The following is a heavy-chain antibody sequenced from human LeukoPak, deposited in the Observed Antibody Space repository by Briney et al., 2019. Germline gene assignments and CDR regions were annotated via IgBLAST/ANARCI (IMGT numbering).Heavy chain of an antibody. CDR1: GGTFSSYA. Sequence: SVKLSCKASGGTFSSYAISWVRQAPGQGLEWMGGIIPIFGTANYAQKFQGRVTITTDESTSTAYMELSSLRSEDTAVYYCARGVQRITIFGVVTDWFDPWGQGTLVTVSS. V-gene: IGHV1-69*05. D-gene: IGHD3-3*01. CDR2: IIPIFGTA. CDR3: ARGVQRITIFGVVTDWFDP. J-gene: IGHJ5*02.